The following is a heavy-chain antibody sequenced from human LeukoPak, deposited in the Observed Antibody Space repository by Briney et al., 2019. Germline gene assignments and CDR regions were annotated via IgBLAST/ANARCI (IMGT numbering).Heavy chain of an antibody. CDR1: GGSFSGYY. Sequence: PSETLSLTCAVYGGSFSGYYWSWIRQPPGKGLEWIGEINHSGSTNHNPSLKSRVTISVDTSKNQFSPKLSSVTAADTAVYYCARGGYCSSTSCYRSYYYGMDVWGQGTTVTVSS. J-gene: IGHJ6*02. CDR2: INHSGST. CDR3: ARGGYCSSTSCYRSYYYGMDV. V-gene: IGHV4-34*01. D-gene: IGHD2-2*02.